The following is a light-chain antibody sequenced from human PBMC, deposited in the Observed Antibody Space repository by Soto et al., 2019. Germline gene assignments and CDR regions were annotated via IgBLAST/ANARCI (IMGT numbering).Light chain of an antibody. Sequence: QSALTQPASVSGSPGQSITISCTGTSSDVGGYNYVSWYQQHPGKAHKLIIYEVSNRPSGVSNRFSGSKSGNTASLTISGLQAEDEADYYCNSYTSKSTGFFGTGTKLTVL. J-gene: IGLJ1*01. CDR1: SSDVGGYNY. CDR3: NSYTSKSTGF. CDR2: EVS. V-gene: IGLV2-14*01.